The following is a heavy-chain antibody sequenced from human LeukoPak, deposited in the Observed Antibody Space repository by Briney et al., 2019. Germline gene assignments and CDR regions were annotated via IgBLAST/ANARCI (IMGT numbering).Heavy chain of an antibody. Sequence: GGSLRLSCAASGFTFSSYAMSWVRQAPGKGLEWVSAISGSGGSTYYADSVKGGFTISSDNSKNTLYLQMNSLRAEDTAVYYCANSPIMITFGGVIVPTGAFDIWGQGTMVTVSS. CDR1: GFTFSSYA. J-gene: IGHJ3*02. CDR2: ISGSGGST. CDR3: ANSPIMITFGGVIVPTGAFDI. D-gene: IGHD3-16*02. V-gene: IGHV3-23*01.